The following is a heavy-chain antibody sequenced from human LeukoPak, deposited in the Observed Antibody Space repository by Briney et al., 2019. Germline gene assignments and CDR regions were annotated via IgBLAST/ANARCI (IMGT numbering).Heavy chain of an antibody. J-gene: IGHJ6*03. V-gene: IGHV4-59*08. CDR3: ARQRSEPYSSGWYVGYYYYYYMDV. D-gene: IGHD6-19*01. CDR2: IYYSGST. Sequence: SETLSLTCNVSGASLSSYFWSWIRQPPGKGLEWIGYIYYSGSTNYNPSLKSRVTISVDTSKNQFSLKLSSVTAADTAVYYCARQRSEPYSSGWYVGYYYYYYMDVWGKGTTVTISS. CDR1: GASLSSYF.